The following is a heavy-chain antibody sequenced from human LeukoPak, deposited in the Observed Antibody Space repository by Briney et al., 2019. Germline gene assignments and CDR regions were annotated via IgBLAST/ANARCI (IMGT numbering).Heavy chain of an antibody. CDR2: INPNSGGT. D-gene: IGHD2-2*01. CDR1: GYTFTGYY. V-gene: IGHV1-2*02. Sequence: GASVKVSCKGSGYTFTGYYMHWVGQAPGQGVEWVGRINPNSGGTNYAQKFQGRVTMTRDTSIGTAYMELSRLRSDDTAVYYCARDRCSSTSCKGGFDYWGQGTLVTVSS. J-gene: IGHJ4*02. CDR3: ARDRCSSTSCKGGFDY.